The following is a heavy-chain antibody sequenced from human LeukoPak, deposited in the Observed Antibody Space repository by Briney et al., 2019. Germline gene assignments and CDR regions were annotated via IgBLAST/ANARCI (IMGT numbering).Heavy chain of an antibody. Sequence: KPSQTLSLTCTVSGGSISSGSYYWSWLRQPAGKGLEWIGRIYTSGSTNYNPSLKSRVTISVDTSKNQFSLKLSSVTAADTAVYYCARHLPGTHLYYFDYWGQGTLVTVSS. J-gene: IGHJ4*02. V-gene: IGHV4-61*02. CDR3: ARHLPGTHLYYFDY. D-gene: IGHD5/OR15-5a*01. CDR1: GGSISSGSYY. CDR2: IYTSGST.